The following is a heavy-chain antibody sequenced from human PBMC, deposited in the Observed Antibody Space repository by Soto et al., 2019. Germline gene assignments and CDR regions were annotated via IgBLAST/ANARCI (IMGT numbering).Heavy chain of an antibody. CDR2: ISGSGGST. CDR3: AKDPNWNYAGNYYYYYMDV. J-gene: IGHJ6*03. Sequence: GGSLRLSCAASGFTFSSYAMSWVRQAPGKGLEWVSAISGSGGSTYYADSVKGRFTISRDNSKNTLYLQMNSLRAEDTAVYYCAKDPNWNYAGNYYYYYMDVWGKGTTVTVSS. V-gene: IGHV3-23*01. D-gene: IGHD1-7*01. CDR1: GFTFSSYA.